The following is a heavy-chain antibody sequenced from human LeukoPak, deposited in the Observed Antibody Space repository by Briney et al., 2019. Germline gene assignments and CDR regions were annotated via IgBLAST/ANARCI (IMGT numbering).Heavy chain of an antibody. D-gene: IGHD3-16*01. J-gene: IGHJ3*02. CDR3: VSMGSDVFDI. CDR1: GGTFINYA. Sequence: ASVKVSCKASGGTFINYAISWVRQAPGQGLEFMGWINTYNGNPTYAQAFTGRFVFSVDTPVSTAYLQISSLQTEDTAVYYCVSMGSDVFDIWGQGKRFMVS. CDR2: INTYNGNP. V-gene: IGHV7-4-1*02.